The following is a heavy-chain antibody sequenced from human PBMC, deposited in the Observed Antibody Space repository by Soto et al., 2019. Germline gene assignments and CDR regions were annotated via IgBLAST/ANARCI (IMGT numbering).Heavy chain of an antibody. CDR1: GGSFSGYY. V-gene: IGHV4-34*01. J-gene: IGHJ4*02. Sequence: PWEPLSLTCAVYGGSFSGYYWSWIRQPPGKGLEWIGEINHSGSTNYNPSLKSRVTISVDTSKNQFSLKLSSVTAADTAVYYCAREKAAAGYDYWGQGTLVTVSS. CDR3: AREKAAAGYDY. CDR2: INHSGST. D-gene: IGHD6-13*01.